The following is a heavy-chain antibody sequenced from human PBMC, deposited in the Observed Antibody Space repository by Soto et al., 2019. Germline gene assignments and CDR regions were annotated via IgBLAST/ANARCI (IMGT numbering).Heavy chain of an antibody. D-gene: IGHD5-18*01. V-gene: IGHV5-51*01. J-gene: IGHJ3*02. CDR3: ARPRSSYGYDAFDI. Sequence: PAESLKISCQGSRDSFTSYWNGWVREMPGKGLEWMGIIYPGDSDTRYSPSFQGQVTISADKSISTAYLQWSSLKASDTAMYYCARPRSSYGYDAFDIWGQGTRVT. CDR1: RDSFTSYW. CDR2: IYPGDSDT.